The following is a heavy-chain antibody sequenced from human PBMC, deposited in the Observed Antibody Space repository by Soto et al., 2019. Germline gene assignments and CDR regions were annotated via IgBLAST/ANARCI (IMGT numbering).Heavy chain of an antibody. CDR2: IIPIFGTA. CDR1: GGTFNSYA. J-gene: IGHJ4*02. Sequence: QVQLVQSGAEVKKPGSSVKVSCKASGGTFNSYAISWVRQAPGQGLEWMGGIIPIFGTADYARKFQGRVTITAVESTSTAYMELSSLRSEDTAVYYCASHYDSGGYYYRGLDYWGQGTLVTVSS. D-gene: IGHD3-22*01. CDR3: ASHYDSGGYYYRGLDY. V-gene: IGHV1-69*12.